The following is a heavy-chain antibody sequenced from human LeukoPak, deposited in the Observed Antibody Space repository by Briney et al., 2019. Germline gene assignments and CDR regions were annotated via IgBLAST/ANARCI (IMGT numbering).Heavy chain of an antibody. J-gene: IGHJ3*02. CDR1: GGSISSGGYY. D-gene: IGHD3-3*01. V-gene: IGHV4-30-4*08. Sequence: SETLSLTCTVSGGSISSGGYYWSWIRQPPGKGLEWIGYIYYSGSTYYNPSLKSRVTISVDTSKNQFSLKLSSVTAADTAVYYCARVPPYYDFWSGSPGADAFDIWGQGTMVTVSS. CDR2: IYYSGST. CDR3: ARVPPYYDFWSGSPGADAFDI.